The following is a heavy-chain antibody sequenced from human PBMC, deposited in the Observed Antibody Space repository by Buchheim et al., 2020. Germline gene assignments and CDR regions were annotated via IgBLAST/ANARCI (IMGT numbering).Heavy chain of an antibody. Sequence: EVQLVESGGGLVQPGGSLRLSCAASGFTFSSYEMNWVRQAPGKGLEWVSYISSSGSTIYYAESVKGRFTISRNNAKNSLYLQMNSLRAEDTAVYYCARGRQKSITIFGVANRPWFDPWGQGTL. CDR3: ARGRQKSITIFGVANRPWFDP. CDR2: ISSSGSTI. J-gene: IGHJ5*02. CDR1: GFTFSSYE. D-gene: IGHD3-3*01. V-gene: IGHV3-48*03.